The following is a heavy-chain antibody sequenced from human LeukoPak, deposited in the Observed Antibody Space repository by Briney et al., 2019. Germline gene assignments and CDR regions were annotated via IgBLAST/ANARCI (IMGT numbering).Heavy chain of an antibody. CDR3: AGEYSSGWYGMDV. CDR1: GDSW. J-gene: IGHJ6*02. CDR2: IKTDGSST. D-gene: IGHD6-19*01. Sequence: GGSLRLSCAGSGDSWMHWVRQVPGKGLVWVSRIKTDGSSTSYADSVKGRFTISRDNSKNTLYLQMNSLRAEDTAVYYCAGEYSSGWYGMDVWGQGTTVTVSS. V-gene: IGHV3-74*01.